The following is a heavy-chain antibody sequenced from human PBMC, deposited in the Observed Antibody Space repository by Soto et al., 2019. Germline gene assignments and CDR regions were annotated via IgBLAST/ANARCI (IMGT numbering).Heavy chain of an antibody. J-gene: IGHJ4*02. CDR1: GDSINSGGYS. CDR3: ARGDTVITPFDY. D-gene: IGHD5-18*01. V-gene: IGHV4-30-2*01. Sequence: SETLSLTCAVSGDSINSGGYSWSWIRQPPGKGLEWIGFIYHSGSTYYNPSLKSRVTISVDTSKNQFSLKLSSVTAADTAIYYCARGDTVITPFDYWGQVTLVTVSS. CDR2: IYHSGST.